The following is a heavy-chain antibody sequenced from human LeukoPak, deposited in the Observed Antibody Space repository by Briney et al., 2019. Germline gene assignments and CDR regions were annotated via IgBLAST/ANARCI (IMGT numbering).Heavy chain of an antibody. CDR2: ISYDGSNK. CDR3: ARPKKDFWSGRFYFYYALGV. J-gene: IGHJ6*02. D-gene: IGHD3-3*01. Sequence: GGSLRLSCAASGFTFSSYAMHWVRQAPGKGLEWVAVISYDGSNKYYADSVKGRFTISRDNAKNSMFLQLNSLRVEDTAVYYCARPKKDFWSGRFYFYYALGVWGQGTTVTVSS. V-gene: IGHV3-30*04. CDR1: GFTFSSYA.